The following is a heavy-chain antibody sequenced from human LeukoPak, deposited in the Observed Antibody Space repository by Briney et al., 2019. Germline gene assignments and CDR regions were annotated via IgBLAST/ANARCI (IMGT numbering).Heavy chain of an antibody. CDR2: INAGNGNT. J-gene: IGHJ5*02. CDR3: ARGLSPFVVVTAHVFDP. V-gene: IGHV1-3*01. Sequence: GASVKVSCKASGYTFTSYAMHWVRQAPGQRLEWMGWINAGNGNTKYSQKFQGRVTITRDTSASTAYMELSSLRSEDTAVYYCARGLSPFVVVTAHVFDPWGQGTLVTVSS. D-gene: IGHD2-21*02. CDR1: GYTFTSYA.